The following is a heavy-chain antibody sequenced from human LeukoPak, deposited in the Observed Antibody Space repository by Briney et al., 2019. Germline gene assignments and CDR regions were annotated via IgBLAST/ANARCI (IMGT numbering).Heavy chain of an antibody. V-gene: IGHV3-23*01. CDR2: ISGSGGST. D-gene: IGHD2-8*02. Sequence: PGGSLRLSCAASGFTFSSYAMSWVRQAPGKGLEWVSAISGSGGSTYYADSVKGRFTISRDNAENSLYLQMNSLRAEDTAVYYCARVSSTGYGVSSGLFYWGQGTLVTVSS. CDR1: GFTFSSYA. CDR3: ARVSSTGYGVSSGLFY. J-gene: IGHJ4*02.